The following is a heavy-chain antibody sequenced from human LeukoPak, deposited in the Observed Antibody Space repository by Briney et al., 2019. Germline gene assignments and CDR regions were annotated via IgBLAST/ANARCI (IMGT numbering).Heavy chain of an antibody. CDR3: ARDNYGPLDY. Sequence: GASVKVSCLVSGYSFTALYIHWVRQAPGQGLEWMGWIDPNSGGTRSALKFRGRVTMTRDASINTVYMDLSGLGSDDTAIYFCARDNYGPLDYWGQGTLVTVSS. D-gene: IGHD3-16*01. V-gene: IGHV1-2*02. CDR1: GYSFTALY. J-gene: IGHJ4*02. CDR2: IDPNSGGT.